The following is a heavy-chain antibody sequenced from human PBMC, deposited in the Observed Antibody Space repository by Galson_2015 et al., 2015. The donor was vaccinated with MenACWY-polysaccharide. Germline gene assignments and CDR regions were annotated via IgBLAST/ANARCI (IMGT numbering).Heavy chain of an antibody. Sequence: SLRLSCAASGFAFRSYGVHWVRQAPGKGLEWVALISYDGTNKYYADSVKGRFTISRDNSKNTLYLQMNSLRAEDTAVYYCAKDLLGATRGPFDYWGQGTLVTVSS. D-gene: IGHD1-26*01. J-gene: IGHJ4*02. V-gene: IGHV3-30*18. CDR1: GFAFRSYG. CDR2: ISYDGTNK. CDR3: AKDLLGATRGPFDY.